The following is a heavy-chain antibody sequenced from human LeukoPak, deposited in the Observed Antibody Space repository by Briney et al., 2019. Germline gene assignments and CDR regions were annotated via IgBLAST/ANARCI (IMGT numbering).Heavy chain of an antibody. CDR3: ARYSSSWYLDDAFDI. Sequence: SETLCLTCAVSGGSISRYYWSWVRQPPRKGLEWIGYIYYSGSTNYNPSLKSRVTISVDTSNNQFSLKLSSVTAADTAVYYCARYSSSWYLDDAFDIWGQGTMVTVSS. CDR1: GGSISRYY. D-gene: IGHD6-13*01. V-gene: IGHV4-59*01. CDR2: IYYSGST. J-gene: IGHJ3*02.